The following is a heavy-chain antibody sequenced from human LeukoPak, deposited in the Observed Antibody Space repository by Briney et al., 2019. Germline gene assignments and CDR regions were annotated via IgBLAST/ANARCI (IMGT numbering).Heavy chain of an antibody. J-gene: IGHJ4*02. CDR2: VFYSGRT. D-gene: IGHD3-10*01. CDR1: GGSISSGDYY. CDR3: ARVNWGVSSFFDQ. Sequence: PSETLSLTCTVSGGSISSGDYYWSWIRQPPGKGLEWIAYVFYSGRTYYNPSLKSRVILSVDTSKNQFFLKLTSVTAADTAVYYCARVNWGVSSFFDQWGQGTLVTVSS. V-gene: IGHV4-30-4*01.